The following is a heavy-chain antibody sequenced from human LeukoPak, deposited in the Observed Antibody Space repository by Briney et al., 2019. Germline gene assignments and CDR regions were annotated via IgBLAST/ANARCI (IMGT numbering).Heavy chain of an antibody. D-gene: IGHD6-13*01. CDR3: AREGEHGSS. CDR2: ISNEGGTM. CDR1: GLSLRDYY. V-gene: IGHV3-11*01. J-gene: IGHJ4*02. Sequence: PGGSLRLSCAGSGLSLRDYYMNWIRQAPGKGLEWVAYISNEGGTMAYADSVRRRFTISRDNAKNSLFLQMDSLRVEDTAVYYCAREGEHGSSWGQGTLVAVSS.